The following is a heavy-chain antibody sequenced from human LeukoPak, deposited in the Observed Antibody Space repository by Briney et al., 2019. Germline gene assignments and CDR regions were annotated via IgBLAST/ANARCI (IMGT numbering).Heavy chain of an antibody. D-gene: IGHD4-11*01. CDR1: GFTFSSYG. J-gene: IGHJ4*02. CDR3: EKDFGSNLDY. Sequence: GGSLRLSCVASGFTFSSYGMHWVRQAPGKGLEWVAVISYDGSNKYYADSVKGRFTIARDNSKNTLYLQMNSLRAEDTAVYYCEKDFGSNLDYWGQGTLVTVSS. CDR2: ISYDGSNK. V-gene: IGHV3-30*18.